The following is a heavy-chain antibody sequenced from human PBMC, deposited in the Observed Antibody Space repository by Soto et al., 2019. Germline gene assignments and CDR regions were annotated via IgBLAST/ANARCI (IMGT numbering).Heavy chain of an antibody. CDR2: IYWDDDK. Sequence: QITLKESGPTLVKPTQTLTLTSTFSGFSLSTSGVGVGWIRQPPGKALEWLAVIYWDDDKGYSPSLKNRLTITKDTSKNQVVLTMTNMDPVDTATYYCAHTVGLVVVTSEDEYFQHWGQGTQVTVSS. D-gene: IGHD2-15*01. CDR1: GFSLSTSGVG. V-gene: IGHV2-5*02. CDR3: AHTVGLVVVTSEDEYFQH. J-gene: IGHJ1*01.